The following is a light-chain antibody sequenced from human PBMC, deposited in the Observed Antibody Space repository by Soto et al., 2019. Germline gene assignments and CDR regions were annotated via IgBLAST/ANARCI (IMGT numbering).Light chain of an antibody. Sequence: DIQMTQSPSSLSASVGDSVTITCRTSQTVSTYLNWYQQKPGKAPRLLIYATSSLQSGVPSTFSGSGSGTDFTLTINSLQPEDFATYYCQQSYSSQMTFSQGTRLEIK. CDR1: QTVSTY. CDR3: QQSYSSQMT. V-gene: IGKV1-39*01. J-gene: IGKJ5*01. CDR2: ATS.